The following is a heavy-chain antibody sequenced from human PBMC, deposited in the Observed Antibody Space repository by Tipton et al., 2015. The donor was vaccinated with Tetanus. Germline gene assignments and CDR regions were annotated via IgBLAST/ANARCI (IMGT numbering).Heavy chain of an antibody. J-gene: IGHJ4*02. D-gene: IGHD3-16*01. CDR3: ARPHDVFMITFGGVGFDY. CDR2: IWYDGSNK. CDR1: GFTFSSYG. V-gene: IGHV3-33*01. Sequence: QLVQSGGGVVQPGRSLRLSCAASGFTFSSYGMHWVRQAPGKGLEWVAVIWYDGSNKYYADSVKGRFTISRDNSKNTLYLQMNSLRAEDTAVYYWARPHDVFMITFGGVGFDYWGQGTLVTVSS.